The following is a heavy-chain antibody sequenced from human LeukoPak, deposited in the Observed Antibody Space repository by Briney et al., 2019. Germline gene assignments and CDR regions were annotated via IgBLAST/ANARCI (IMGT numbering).Heavy chain of an antibody. CDR2: IKQDGSEK. CDR3: ARDLAGPPQEAFDI. V-gene: IGHV3-7*01. CDR1: GLTFSSYW. J-gene: IGHJ3*02. Sequence: GGSLRLSCAASGLTFSSYWMSWVRQAPGKGLERVANIKQDGSEKHYVDSVTGRFTISRDNTKNSLYLQTNSLRADDTAVYYCARDLAGPPQEAFDIWGQGTMVTVSS.